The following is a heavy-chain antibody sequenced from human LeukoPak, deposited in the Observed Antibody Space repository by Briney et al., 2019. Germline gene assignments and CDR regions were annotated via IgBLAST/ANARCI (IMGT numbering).Heavy chain of an antibody. CDR1: GYTFTNYG. Sequence: GASVKVSCKASGYTFTNYGISWVRQAPGQGLEWMGWINADNGNTNYAQKLQGRVTMTTDTSTSTAYMELRSLRSDDTAVYYCARDEISGGWYNHWGQGTLVTVSS. D-gene: IGHD6-19*01. CDR3: ARDEISGGWYNH. CDR2: INADNGNT. V-gene: IGHV1-18*01. J-gene: IGHJ4*02.